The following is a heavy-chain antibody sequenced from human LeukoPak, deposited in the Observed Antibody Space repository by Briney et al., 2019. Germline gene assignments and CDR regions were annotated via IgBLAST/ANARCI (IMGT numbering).Heavy chain of an antibody. CDR2: MNPNSGNT. CDR1: GYTFTSYD. Sequence: VKVSCKASGYTFTSYDINWVRQATGQGLEWMGWMNPNSGNTGYAQKFQGRVTMTEDTSTDTAYMELSSLRSEDTAVYYCATDIGGSGCDAFDIWGQGTMVTVSS. V-gene: IGHV1-8*01. J-gene: IGHJ3*02. CDR3: ATDIGGSGCDAFDI. D-gene: IGHD3-22*01.